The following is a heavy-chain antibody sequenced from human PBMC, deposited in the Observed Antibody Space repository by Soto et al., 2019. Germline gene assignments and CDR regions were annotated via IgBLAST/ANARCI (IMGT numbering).Heavy chain of an antibody. J-gene: IGHJ6*02. CDR2: ISAYNGNT. Sequence: GASVKVSCKASGYPFTSYGISWVRQAPGQGLEWMGWISAYNGNTNYAQKLQGRVTMTTDTSTSTAYMELRSLRSDDTAVYYCARCERGSGSLYYYYSYVMDVWGQGTTVTVSS. V-gene: IGHV1-18*04. CDR3: ARCERGSGSLYYYYSYVMDV. CDR1: GYPFTSYG. D-gene: IGHD3-10*01.